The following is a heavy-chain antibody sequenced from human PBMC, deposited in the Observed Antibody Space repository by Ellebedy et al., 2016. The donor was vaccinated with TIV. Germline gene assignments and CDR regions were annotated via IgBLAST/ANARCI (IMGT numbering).Heavy chain of an antibody. CDR2: IFYSGTT. V-gene: IGHV4-39*01. D-gene: IGHD3-16*01. Sequence: MPSETLSLTCTVSGGSISRSSYFWAWIRQPPGKGLEWIGSIFYSGTTYYNPSLKSRLTISIDTSKSQFSLELSSVTAADTAVYYCARGLGELGGPWGQGTLVTVSS. J-gene: IGHJ5*02. CDR3: ARGLGELGGP. CDR1: GGSISRSSYF.